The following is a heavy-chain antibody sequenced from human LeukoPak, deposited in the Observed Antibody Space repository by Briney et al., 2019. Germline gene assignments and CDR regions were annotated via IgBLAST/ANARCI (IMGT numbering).Heavy chain of an antibody. CDR3: ARLQRGGTYWLYYFDS. D-gene: IGHD1-26*01. Sequence: PPETLSLTCTVSGGSISSYYWSWIRQPPGPGLGWIGYIYDSGSTNYTPSLPTRVTISVDTSRHQVFLNLSSVTSAHMAVFYCARLQRGGTYWLYYFDSWGEGTLVGVSS. CDR2: IYDSGST. CDR1: GGSISSYY. V-gene: IGHV4-59*08. J-gene: IGHJ4*02.